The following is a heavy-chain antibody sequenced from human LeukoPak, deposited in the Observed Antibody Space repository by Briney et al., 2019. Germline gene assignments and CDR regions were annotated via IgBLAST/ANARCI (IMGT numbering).Heavy chain of an antibody. CDR1: GFTISSYA. CDR3: AKEPPLGFGELFTSFDY. Sequence: GGSLRLSCAASGFTISSYAMSWVRHAPGKGLEWVSAISGSGGSTYYADSVKGRFTISRDNSKSTLYLQMNSLRAEDTAVYYCAKEPPLGFGELFTSFDYWGQGTLVTVSS. J-gene: IGHJ4*02. V-gene: IGHV3-23*01. D-gene: IGHD3-10*01. CDR2: ISGSGGST.